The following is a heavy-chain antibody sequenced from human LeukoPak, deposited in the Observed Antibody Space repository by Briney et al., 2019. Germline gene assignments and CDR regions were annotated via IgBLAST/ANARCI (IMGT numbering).Heavy chain of an antibody. V-gene: IGHV3-21*04. CDR3: ARVAAAAYYYYYMDV. CDR2: ISSSGTTT. CDR1: GFTFSSYG. J-gene: IGHJ6*03. D-gene: IGHD2-15*01. Sequence: PGGSLRLSCAASGFTFSSYGMSWVRQAPGKGLEWVSAISSSGTTTHYADSVKGRFTISRDNAKKSLYLEMNSLRAEDTAVYYCARVAAAAYYYYYMDVWGKGTTVTVSS.